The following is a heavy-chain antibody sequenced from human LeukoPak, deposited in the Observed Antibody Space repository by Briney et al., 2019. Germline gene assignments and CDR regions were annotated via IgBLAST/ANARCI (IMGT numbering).Heavy chain of an antibody. CDR3: ARDPVVVVPAAISGWFDP. CDR2: ISWNSGSI. Sequence: PGGSLRLSCAASGFTFDDYAMHWVRQAPGKGLEWVSGISWNSGSIGYADSVKGRFTISRDNAKNSLYLQMNSLRAEDTAVYYCARDPVVVVPAAISGWFDPWGQGTLVTVSS. D-gene: IGHD2-2*01. J-gene: IGHJ5*02. CDR1: GFTFDDYA. V-gene: IGHV3-9*01.